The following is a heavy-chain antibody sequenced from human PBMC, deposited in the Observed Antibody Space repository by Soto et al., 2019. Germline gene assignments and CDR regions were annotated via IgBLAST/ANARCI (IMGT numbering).Heavy chain of an antibody. CDR3: ARGEVKGSGWHYYMDV. J-gene: IGHJ6*03. CDR1: GFTFSSYS. V-gene: IGHV3-21*01. D-gene: IGHD6-19*01. CDR2: ISSSSSYI. Sequence: GGSLRLSCAASGFTFSSYSMNWVRQAPGKGLEWVSSISSSSSYIYYADSVKGRFTISRDNAKNSLYLQMNSLRAEDTAVYYCARGEVKGSGWHYYMDVWGKGTTVTVSS.